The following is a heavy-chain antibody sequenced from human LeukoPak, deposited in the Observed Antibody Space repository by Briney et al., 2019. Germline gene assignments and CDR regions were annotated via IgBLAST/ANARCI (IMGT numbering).Heavy chain of an antibody. J-gene: IGHJ4*02. V-gene: IGHV1-18*01. D-gene: IGHD4-23*01. CDR2: INTYNVNT. Sequence: GASVKVSCKPSGYIFTNYGISWVRQAPGQGLEWMGWINTYNVNTNYAQRLQGRVTMTTDTSTSTAYMELRSLRSDDTAVYYCARVDYGGNSVDYWGQGTLVTVSS. CDR1: GYIFTNYG. CDR3: ARVDYGGNSVDY.